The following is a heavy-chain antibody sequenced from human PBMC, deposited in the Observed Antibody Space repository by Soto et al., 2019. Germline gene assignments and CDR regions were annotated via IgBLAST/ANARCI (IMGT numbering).Heavy chain of an antibody. CDR2: IYYSGST. CDR3: ARRSNDEFDS. CDR1: DGSISSPRYY. Sequence: QLQLQESGPGLVEPSETLSLTCTVSDGSISSPRYYWGWIRQPPGKGLECIGTIYYSGSTSVNPSLKSRVTISVDTAKKQLSLELSSVTAADTAVYYCARRSNDEFDSWGQGTLVIVSS. J-gene: IGHJ4*02. V-gene: IGHV4-39*01.